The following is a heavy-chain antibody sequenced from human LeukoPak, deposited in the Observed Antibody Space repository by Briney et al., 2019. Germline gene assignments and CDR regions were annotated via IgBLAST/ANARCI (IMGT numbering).Heavy chain of an antibody. CDR1: GGPFSGYY. V-gene: IGHV4-34*01. J-gene: IGHJ4*02. CDR3: AREGGPYRPLDY. Sequence: SETLSLTYTGYGGPFSGYYRSSIRQPPGKGLEWIVEVNLQGSTNYNPSLKSRVAISVDKSENHISLNLTSVTAADTAVYYCAREGGPYRPLDYSGQGTLVTVAS. CDR2: VNLQGST.